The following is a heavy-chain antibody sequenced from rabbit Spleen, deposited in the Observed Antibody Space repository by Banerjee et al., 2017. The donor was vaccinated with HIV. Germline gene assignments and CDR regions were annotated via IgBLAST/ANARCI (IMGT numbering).Heavy chain of an antibody. J-gene: IGHJ4*01. D-gene: IGHD6-1*01. CDR3: ARGYAYGYPGYAYGTSYFNL. Sequence: QQQLEESGGGLVKPGGTLTLTCKASGIDFSSYFYMCWVRQAPGKGLELIACIYTASGSTWYASWVNGLFTISKTSSTTVTLQMTSLTAADTATYFCARGYAYGYPGYAYGTSYFNLWGPGTLVTVS. CDR1: GIDFSSYFY. CDR2: IYTASGST. V-gene: IGHV1S43*01.